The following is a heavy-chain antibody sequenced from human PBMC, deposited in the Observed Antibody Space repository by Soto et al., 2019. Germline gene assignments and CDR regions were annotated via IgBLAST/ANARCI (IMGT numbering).Heavy chain of an antibody. D-gene: IGHD6-13*01. CDR3: AHSRVFDWFDP. CDR2: IFWNDDE. CDR1: GFSLSSSEVG. J-gene: IGHJ5*02. Sequence: SGPPLVNPTQTLTLTCTFSGFSLSSSEVGVGWIRQPPGKALEWLALIFWNDDERYNPSLKSRLTITKDISKNQVVLTMTNMDPVDTATYYCAHSRVFDWFDPWGQGTLVTVSS. V-gene: IGHV2-5*01.